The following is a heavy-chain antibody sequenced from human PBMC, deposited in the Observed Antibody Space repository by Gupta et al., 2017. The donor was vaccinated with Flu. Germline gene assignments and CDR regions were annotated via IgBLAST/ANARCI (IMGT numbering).Heavy chain of an antibody. Sequence: QAPGPGLEWKGWINPTTRDTRNAQRFQGRATMTRDTSITTTYRDLARMRSDDTAEYYCARDLRYCRQASCYIGYYYNGLDVWGQGTTVTVSS. J-gene: IGHJ6*01. CDR2: INPTTRDT. CDR3: ARDLRYCRQASCYIGYYYNGLDV. V-gene: IGHV1-2*02. D-gene: IGHD2-2*02.